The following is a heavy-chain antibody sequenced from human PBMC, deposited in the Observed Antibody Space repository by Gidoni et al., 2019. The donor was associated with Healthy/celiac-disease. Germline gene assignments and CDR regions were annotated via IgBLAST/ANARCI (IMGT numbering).Heavy chain of an antibody. J-gene: IGHJ6*02. Sequence: EVQLVESGGGLIQPGGSLRLSCAASGFTVSSNYMSWVRQAPGKGLEWVSVIYSGGSTYYADSVKGRFTISRDNSKNTLYLQMNSLRAEDTAVYYCARDRRGYANGGYYYYGMDVWGQGTTVTVSS. D-gene: IGHD1-1*01. CDR3: ARDRRGYANGGYYYYGMDV. CDR1: GFTVSSNY. CDR2: IYSGGST. V-gene: IGHV3-53*01.